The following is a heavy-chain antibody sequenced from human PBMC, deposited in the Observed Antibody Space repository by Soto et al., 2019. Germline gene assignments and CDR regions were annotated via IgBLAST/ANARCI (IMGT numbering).Heavy chain of an antibody. D-gene: IGHD1-26*01. Sequence: KISCKGSGYSFTSYWIGWVRQATGQGLEWMGWMNPNSGNTGYAQKFQGRVTMTRNTSISTAYMALSSLRSEDTAVYYCARGLGSGSYVRLEYYYYYGMDVWGQGTTVTVSS. CDR3: ARGLGSGSYVRLEYYYYYGMDV. CDR1: GYSFTSYW. CDR2: MNPNSGNT. V-gene: IGHV1-8*02. J-gene: IGHJ6*02.